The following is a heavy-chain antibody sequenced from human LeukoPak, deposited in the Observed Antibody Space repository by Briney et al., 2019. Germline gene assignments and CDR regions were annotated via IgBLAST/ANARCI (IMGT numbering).Heavy chain of an antibody. Sequence: NPSETLSLTCTVSGGSISSSSYYWGWIRQPPGKGLEWIGSIYYSGSTYYNPSLKSRVTISVDTSKNQFSLKLSSVTVADTAVYYCARHYHGDYLGNWFDPWGQGTLVTVSS. CDR3: ARHYHGDYLGNWFDP. V-gene: IGHV4-39*01. CDR1: GGSISSSSYY. CDR2: IYYSGST. D-gene: IGHD4-17*01. J-gene: IGHJ5*02.